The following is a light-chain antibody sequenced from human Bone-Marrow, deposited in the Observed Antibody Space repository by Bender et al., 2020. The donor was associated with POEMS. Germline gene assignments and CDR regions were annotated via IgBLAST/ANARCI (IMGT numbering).Light chain of an antibody. CDR2: DDS. V-gene: IGLV3-21*03. Sequence: VSVAPGKTASLTCGGSNIGSKSVHWYQQKPGQAPVLVVYDDSDRPSRTPERFSGSNSGSTATLTISRVEAGDEGDYYCQVWDSSSDHPGGVFGGGTKLTVL. CDR1: NIGSKS. J-gene: IGLJ2*01. CDR3: QVWDSSSDHPGGV.